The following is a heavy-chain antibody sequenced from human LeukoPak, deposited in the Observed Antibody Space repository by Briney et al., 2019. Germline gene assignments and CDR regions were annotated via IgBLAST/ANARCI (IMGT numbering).Heavy chain of an antibody. CDR1: GFSFTTYT. Sequence: GGSLRLSCAASGFSFTTYTLHWVRQAPGKGLEWVAVISYDGINKYYADSVKGRFTISRDNSKNTLYLQMNSLRAEDTAVYYCARESRTYYYDSSGYYDYWGQGTLVTVSS. CDR2: ISYDGINK. D-gene: IGHD3-22*01. J-gene: IGHJ4*02. V-gene: IGHV3-30*14. CDR3: ARESRTYYYDSSGYYDY.